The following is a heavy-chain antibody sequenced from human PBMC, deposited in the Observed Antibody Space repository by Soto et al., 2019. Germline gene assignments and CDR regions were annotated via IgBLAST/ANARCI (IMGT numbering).Heavy chain of an antibody. CDR1: GYTFTDYW. Sequence: PGASLKISCKGSGYTFTDYWIGWVRQLPGKGLEWMGIIYPGDSDTRYSPSFQGHVTITVDKSTSTAYLQWNTLKDSDTAMYYCARHSSNFRYYYYAMDVWGQGTTFTVSS. D-gene: IGHD6-19*01. CDR3: ARHSSNFRYYYYAMDV. J-gene: IGHJ6*02. V-gene: IGHV5-51*01. CDR2: IYPGDSDT.